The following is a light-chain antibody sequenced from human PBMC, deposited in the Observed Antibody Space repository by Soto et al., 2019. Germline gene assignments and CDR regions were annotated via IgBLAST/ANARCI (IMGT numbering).Light chain of an antibody. V-gene: IGKV3-20*01. J-gene: IGKJ2*01. CDR2: AAS. CDR1: QSVGSNY. CDR3: HQYGSSPYT. Sequence: EIVLTQSPGTLSLSPGERATLSCRASQSVGSNYLAWYQQKPGQAPRLLIYAASSRATGIPDRFSGSGSGTDFTRTISRLEPEDFAVYYCHQYGSSPYTFGQGTKLEIK.